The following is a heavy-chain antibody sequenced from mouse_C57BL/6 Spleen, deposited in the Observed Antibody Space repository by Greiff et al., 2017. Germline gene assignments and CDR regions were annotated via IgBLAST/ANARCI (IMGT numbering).Heavy chain of an antibody. CDR3: ARRWDLLCDY. Sequence: QVQLQQSGAELMKPGASVKLSCKATGYTFTGYWIEWVKQRPGHGLEWIGEILPGNGSTNYNEKFKGKATFTADTSSNTAYMQLSSLTTEDAAIDYCARRWDLLCDYWGQGTTLTVSA. CDR1: GYTFTGYW. J-gene: IGHJ2*01. D-gene: IGHD4-1*01. V-gene: IGHV1-9*01. CDR2: ILPGNGST.